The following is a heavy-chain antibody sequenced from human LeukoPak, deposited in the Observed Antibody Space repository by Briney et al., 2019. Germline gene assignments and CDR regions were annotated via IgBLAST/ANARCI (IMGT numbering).Heavy chain of an antibody. CDR1: GGSISSYY. CDR2: IYYSGST. CDR3: ARDASSGRGYYFDY. D-gene: IGHD6-19*01. V-gene: IGHV4-59*01. Sequence: PSETLSLTCTVSGGSISSYYWSWIRHPPGKGLEWIGYIYYSGSTNYNPSLKSRVAISVDTSKNQFSLKLSSVTAADTALYYCARDASSGRGYYFDYWGQGTLVTVSS. J-gene: IGHJ4*02.